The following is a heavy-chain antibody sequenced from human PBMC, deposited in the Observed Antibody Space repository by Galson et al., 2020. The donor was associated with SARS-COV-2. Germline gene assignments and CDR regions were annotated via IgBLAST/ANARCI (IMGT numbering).Heavy chain of an antibody. J-gene: IGHJ4*02. CDR2: FIHVFHTA. Sequence: SVKVSCKASRGNFSSSDVNWVRQAPGQGLEWLGGFIHVFHTATYAQKFQGRVTITADEPTTTVYMELTSLRSDDTAVYFCVRGEVKTLDFWGEGTLVIVSS. V-gene: IGHV1-69*13. D-gene: IGHD3-16*01. CDR3: VRGEVKTLDF. CDR1: RGNFSSSD.